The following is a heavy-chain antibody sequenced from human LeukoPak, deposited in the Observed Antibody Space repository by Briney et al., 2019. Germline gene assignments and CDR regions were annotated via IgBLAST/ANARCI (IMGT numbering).Heavy chain of an antibody. CDR3: ARSYDSSGYSAFDI. V-gene: IGHV4-34*01. CDR1: GGSFSGYY. CDR2: INHSGST. Sequence: PSETLSLTCAVYGGSFSGYYWSWIRQPLGKGLEWIGEINHSGSTNYNPSLKSRVTISVDTSKNQFSLKLSSVTAADTAVYYCARSYDSSGYSAFDIWGQGTMVTVSS. J-gene: IGHJ3*02. D-gene: IGHD3-22*01.